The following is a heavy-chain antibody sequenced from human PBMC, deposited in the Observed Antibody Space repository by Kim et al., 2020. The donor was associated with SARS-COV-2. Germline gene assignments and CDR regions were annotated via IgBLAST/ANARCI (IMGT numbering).Heavy chain of an antibody. Sequence: SETLSLTCTVSGGSVSSGSYYWSWIRQPPGKGLEWIGYIYYSGSTNYNPSLKSRVTISVDTSKNQFSLKLSSVTAADTAVYYCAGLMVRGVIFPYYFDY. V-gene: IGHV4-61*01. CDR1: GGSVSSGSYY. CDR2: IYYSGST. D-gene: IGHD3-10*01. J-gene: IGHJ4*01. CDR3: AGLMVRGVIFPYYFDY.